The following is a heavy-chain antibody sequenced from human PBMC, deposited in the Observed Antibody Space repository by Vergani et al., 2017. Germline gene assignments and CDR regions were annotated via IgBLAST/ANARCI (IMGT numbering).Heavy chain of an antibody. V-gene: IGHV1-69*02. Sequence: QVQLVQSGAEVKKPGSSVKVSCKASGGTFSSYTISWVRQAPGQGLEWMGRIIPILGIANYAQKFQGRVTITADKSTSTAYMELSSLRAEDTAVYYCAIVFWVDSGYDRYLDYWGQGTLVTVSS. J-gene: IGHJ4*02. CDR3: AIVFWVDSGYDRYLDY. D-gene: IGHD5-12*01. CDR2: IIPILGIA. CDR1: GGTFSSYT.